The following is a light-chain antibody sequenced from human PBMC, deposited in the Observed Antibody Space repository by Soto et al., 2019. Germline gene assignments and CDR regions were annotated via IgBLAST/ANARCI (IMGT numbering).Light chain of an antibody. CDR3: CSYGCSFPAV. Sequence: QSVLTQPPSASGSPGHSVPLSCTGTSSHVGGYNYVSSSKQTPGKAPTLPPYAVTKRPSGVTEPSSESKSGNTASLPIFVLQAEDMADFYCCSYGCSFPAVFGSWTKVTV. J-gene: IGLJ1*01. CDR1: SSHVGGYNY. V-gene: IGLV2-11*01. CDR2: AVT.